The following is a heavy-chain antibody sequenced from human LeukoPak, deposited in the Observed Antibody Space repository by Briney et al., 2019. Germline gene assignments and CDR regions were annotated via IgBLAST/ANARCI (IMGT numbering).Heavy chain of an antibody. CDR3: ARDPSNDYGGKSGSWYFDL. D-gene: IGHD4-23*01. Sequence: SGTLSLTCTVSGGSISSGDYYWSWIRQPPGKGLEWIGYIYYSGSTYYNPSLKSRVTISVDTSKNQFSLKLSSVTAADTAVYYCARDPSNDYGGKSGSWYFDLWGRGTLVTVSS. V-gene: IGHV4-30-4*01. CDR1: GGSISSGDYY. CDR2: IYYSGST. J-gene: IGHJ2*01.